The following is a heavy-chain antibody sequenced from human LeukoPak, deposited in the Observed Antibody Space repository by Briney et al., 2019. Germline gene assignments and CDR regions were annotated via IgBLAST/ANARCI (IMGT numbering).Heavy chain of an antibody. CDR1: GGSFSGYY. CDR3: ARRDYYGSSTIDY. CDR2: INHRGST. J-gene: IGHJ4*02. Sequence: SETLSLTCAVYGGSFSGYYWSWIRQPPGKGLEWIGEINHRGSTNYNPSLKSRVTISVDTSKNQFSLKLSSVTAADTAVYYCARRDYYGSSTIDYWGQGTLVTVSS. V-gene: IGHV4-34*01. D-gene: IGHD3-10*01.